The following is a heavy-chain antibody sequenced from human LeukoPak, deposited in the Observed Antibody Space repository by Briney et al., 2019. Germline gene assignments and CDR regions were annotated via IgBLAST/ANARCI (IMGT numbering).Heavy chain of an antibody. CDR1: GFTFSGYW. D-gene: IGHD3-3*01. J-gene: IGHJ4*02. CDR2: INIDGSTI. CDR3: ARGDFWSGYYRI. Sequence: PGGSLRLSCAASGFTFSGYWMHWVRQAPGKGLVWVSRINIDGSTISYADSVKGRFTISRDNTKNTVYLQMNSLRAGDTAMYYCARGDFWSGYYRIWGQGTLVTVSS. V-gene: IGHV3-74*01.